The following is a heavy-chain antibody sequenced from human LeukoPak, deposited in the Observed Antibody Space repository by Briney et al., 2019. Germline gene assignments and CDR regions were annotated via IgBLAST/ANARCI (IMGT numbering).Heavy chain of an antibody. D-gene: IGHD2-15*01. V-gene: IGHV3-30-3*01. Sequence: GGSLRLSCAAAGFTFSSYAMHWVRQAPGKGLEWVAVISYDGSNKYYADSVKGRFTISRDNSKNTLYLQMNSLRAEDTAVYYCARDCSGGSCYDYWGQGTLVTVSS. CDR2: ISYDGSNK. J-gene: IGHJ4*02. CDR1: GFTFSSYA. CDR3: ARDCSGGSCYDY.